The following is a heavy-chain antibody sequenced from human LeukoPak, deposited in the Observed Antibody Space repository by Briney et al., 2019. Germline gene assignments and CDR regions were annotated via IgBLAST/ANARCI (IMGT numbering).Heavy chain of an antibody. J-gene: IGHJ6*03. Sequence: GGSLRLSCTASGFTFSSYGMHWVRQAPGKGLEWAAYIQYDGSNQQYADSVKGRFSISRDRSKNIPYLQMNSLRAEDTAVYYCAKDGAVAGRYYYYYMDVWGKGTTVTISS. CDR1: GFTFSSYG. D-gene: IGHD6-19*01. CDR2: IQYDGSNQ. V-gene: IGHV3-30*02. CDR3: AKDGAVAGRYYYYYMDV.